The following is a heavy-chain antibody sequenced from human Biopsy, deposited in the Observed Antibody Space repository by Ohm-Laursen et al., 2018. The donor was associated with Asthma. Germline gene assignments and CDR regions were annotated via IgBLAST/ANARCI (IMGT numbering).Heavy chain of an antibody. J-gene: IGHJ6*02. CDR3: AREPIKATYFYGMDV. V-gene: IGHV3-30*03. Sequence: SLRLSCAASGFSFSNYGMHWVRQAPGKGLDWVAVISNDGKNEYYGDSVKGRFTISRDKSKSTLYLQLSSLRAEDTAVYFCAREPIKATYFYGMDVWGQGTTVTVSS. CDR2: ISNDGKNE. CDR1: GFSFSNYG. D-gene: IGHD3-9*01.